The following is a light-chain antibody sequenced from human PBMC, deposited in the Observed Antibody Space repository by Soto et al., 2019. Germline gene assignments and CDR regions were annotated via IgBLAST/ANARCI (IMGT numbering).Light chain of an antibody. CDR1: QSVSSSY. J-gene: IGKJ3*01. V-gene: IGKV3-20*01. CDR3: QEYGSSFA. Sequence: EIVLTQSPGTLSLSPGERATLSCRASQSVSSSYLAWYQHKPGQAPRLRLSGSASPDTGLPYRFSGSGSGTHFALTISQLQPEGVAVYYCQEYGSSFAFGAGTKVDIK. CDR2: GSA.